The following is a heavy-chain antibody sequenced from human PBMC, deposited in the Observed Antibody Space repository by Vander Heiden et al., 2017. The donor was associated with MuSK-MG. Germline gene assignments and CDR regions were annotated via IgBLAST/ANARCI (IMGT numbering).Heavy chain of an antibody. D-gene: IGHD3-22*01. CDR2: IRSKAHGGTT. CDR1: GFTFGVHA. Sequence: EVQLVESGGGLVQPGRPRRLSCTPSGFTFGVHAMSWSRQAPGKGLEWVGFIRSKAHGGTTEYAASVKGRVTISRDDSKSIAYLQMNSLKTEDTGVYSCTRHLDISGDRRVMNAFDIWGQGTMVTVSS. J-gene: IGHJ3*02. CDR3: TRHLDISGDRRVMNAFDI. V-gene: IGHV3-49*03.